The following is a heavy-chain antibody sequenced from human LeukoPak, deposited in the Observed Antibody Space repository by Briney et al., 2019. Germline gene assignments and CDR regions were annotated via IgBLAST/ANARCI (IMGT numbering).Heavy chain of an antibody. D-gene: IGHD3-22*01. V-gene: IGHV1-46*01. Sequence: GASVKVSCKASGYTFTSYYMHWVRQAPGQGLEWMGIINPSGGSTSYAQKFQGRVTMTRDTSTSTVYMELSSLRSEDTAVYYCARAEYYYDSSGYFPADYWGQGTLITVSS. CDR2: INPSGGST. CDR1: GYTFTSYY. CDR3: ARAEYYYDSSGYFPADY. J-gene: IGHJ4*02.